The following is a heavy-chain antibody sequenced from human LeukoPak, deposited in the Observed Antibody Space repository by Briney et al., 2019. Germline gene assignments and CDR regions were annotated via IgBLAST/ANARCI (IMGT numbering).Heavy chain of an antibody. CDR3: ARESYYDSSGYSHDAFDI. D-gene: IGHD3-22*01. V-gene: IGHV4-39*07. J-gene: IGHJ3*02. CDR2: IYYSGNT. Sequence: SETLSLTCSVSGGSISSSAYYWGWIRQPPGQGLEWIVSIYYSGNTYYNPSLKSPVTISIDTSKNQFSLRLISVTAADTAVYYCARESYYDSSGYSHDAFDIWGQGTMVTVSS. CDR1: GGSISSSAYY.